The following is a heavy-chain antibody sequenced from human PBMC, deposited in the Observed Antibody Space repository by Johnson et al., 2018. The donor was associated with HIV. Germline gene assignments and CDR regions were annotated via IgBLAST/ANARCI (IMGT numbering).Heavy chain of an antibody. CDR2: ISYDGSNK. CDR1: GFTFSSYA. CDR3: AKDRGYGGNLDAFDI. D-gene: IGHD4-23*01. J-gene: IGHJ3*02. Sequence: QVQLVESGGGVVQPGRSLRLSCAASGFTFSSYAIHWVRQAPGKGLEWVAVISYDGSNKYYADSVKGRFTISRDNSKNTLYLQMNSLRAEDTAVYYCAKDRGYGGNLDAFDIWGQGTMVTVSS. V-gene: IGHV3-30*04.